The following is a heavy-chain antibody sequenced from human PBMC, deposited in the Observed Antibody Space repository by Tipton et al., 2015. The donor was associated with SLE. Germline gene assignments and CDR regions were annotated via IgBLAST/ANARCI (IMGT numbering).Heavy chain of an antibody. D-gene: IGHD3-3*01. CDR3: AREAVGSGFGAFDI. J-gene: IGHJ3*02. CDR2: INHSGST. V-gene: IGHV4-34*01. CDR1: GGSFSGYY. Sequence: TLSLTCAVYGGSFSGYYWSWIRQPPGKGLEWIGEINHSGSTNYNPSLKSRVTISVDTSKNQFSLKLTSVTAAHTAVYYCAREAVGSGFGAFDIWGQGTMVTVSS.